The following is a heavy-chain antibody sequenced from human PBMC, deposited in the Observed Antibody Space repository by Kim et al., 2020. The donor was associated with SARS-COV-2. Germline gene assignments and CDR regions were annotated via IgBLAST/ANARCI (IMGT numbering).Heavy chain of an antibody. CDR2: IYYSGST. V-gene: IGHV4-39*01. CDR1: GGSISSSSYY. Sequence: SETLSLTCTVSGGSISSSSYYWGWIRQPPGKGLEWIGSIYYSGSTYYNPSLKSRVTISVDTSKNQFSLKLSSVTAADTAVYYCARHLYGSGSYYPSFDYWGQGTLVTVSS. J-gene: IGHJ4*02. CDR3: ARHLYGSGSYYPSFDY. D-gene: IGHD3-10*01.